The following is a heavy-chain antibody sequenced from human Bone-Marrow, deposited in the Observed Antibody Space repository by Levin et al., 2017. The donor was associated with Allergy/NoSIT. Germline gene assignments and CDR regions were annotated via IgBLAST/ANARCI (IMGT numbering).Heavy chain of an antibody. CDR1: GFSLNNYD. CDR3: AGNWD. J-gene: IGHJ4*02. V-gene: IGHV3-23*01. D-gene: IGHD7-27*01. CDR2: VSASGSAT. Sequence: SCTASGFSLNNYDMNWVRQAPGKGLEWVSRVSASGSATYYADSVKGRFIISRDNSKSTVYFHMNSLRVEDTAIYYCAGNWDWGQGTLVTVSS.